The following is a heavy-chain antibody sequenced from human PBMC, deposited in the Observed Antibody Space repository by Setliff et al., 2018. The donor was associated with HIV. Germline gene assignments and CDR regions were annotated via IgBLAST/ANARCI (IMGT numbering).Heavy chain of an antibody. J-gene: IGHJ4*02. CDR2: IDHSETT. Sequence: PSETLSLTCTVSGGSINGHSWSWIRQPPGKVLEWIGYIDHSETTNYNPSLKSRLTISIDTSKTQFSLNLSSVTAADTAVYYCARTTVRDFGLVITHFDQWGLGTLVTVSS. D-gene: IGHD3-3*01. CDR3: ARTTVRDFGLVITHFDQ. V-gene: IGHV4-59*11. CDR1: GGSINGHS.